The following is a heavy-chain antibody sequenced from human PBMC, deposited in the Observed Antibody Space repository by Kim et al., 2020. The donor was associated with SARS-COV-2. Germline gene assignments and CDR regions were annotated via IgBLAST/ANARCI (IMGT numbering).Heavy chain of an antibody. V-gene: IGHV4-59*12. Sequence: SLKSQVTISVDTSKNQFSLKLSSVTAADTAVYYCARGRSIAAAGTGGFDYWGQGTLVTVSS. D-gene: IGHD6-13*01. CDR3: ARGRSIAAAGTGGFDY. J-gene: IGHJ4*02.